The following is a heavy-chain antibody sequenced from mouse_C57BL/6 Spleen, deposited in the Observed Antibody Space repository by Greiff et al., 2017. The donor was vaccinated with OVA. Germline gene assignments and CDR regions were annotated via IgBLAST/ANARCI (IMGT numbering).Heavy chain of an antibody. CDR3: ARRCRDYGGFAY. D-gene: IGHD2-13*01. Sequence: QVQLQQSGAELVRPGSSVKLSCKASGYTFTSYWMHWVKQRPIQGLEWIGNIDPSDSETHYNQKFKDKATLTVDKSSSTAYMQLSSLTSEDSAVYYCARRCRDYGGFAYWGQGTLVTVSA. CDR1: GYTFTSYW. V-gene: IGHV1-52*01. CDR2: IDPSDSET. J-gene: IGHJ3*01.